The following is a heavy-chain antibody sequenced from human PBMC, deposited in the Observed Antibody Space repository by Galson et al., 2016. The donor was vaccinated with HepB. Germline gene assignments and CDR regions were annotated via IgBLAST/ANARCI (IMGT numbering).Heavy chain of an antibody. D-gene: IGHD3-3*01. CDR3: ARDARGEWLHFGMDV. Sequence: SLRLSCAASGFSFSSYGMHWVRQAPGKGPEWVAVIWYDGSNKYYEDSLTGRFTISRDNSTNTLYLQMNRLSAEDTAVYYCARDARGEWLHFGMDVWGQGTTATVSS. CDR1: GFSFSSYG. CDR2: IWYDGSNK. J-gene: IGHJ6*02. V-gene: IGHV3-33*01.